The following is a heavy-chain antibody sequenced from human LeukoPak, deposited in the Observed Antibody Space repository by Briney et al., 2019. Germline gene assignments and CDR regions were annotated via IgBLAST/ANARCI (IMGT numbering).Heavy chain of an antibody. D-gene: IGHD6-19*01. CDR2: ISWNSGSI. V-gene: IGHV3-9*03. CDR3: AKDMAWLSPGAFDI. CDR1: GFTFDDYA. Sequence: PGGSLRLSCAASGFTFDDYAMHWVRQAPGKGLEWVSGISWNSGSIGYADSVKGRFTISRDNAKNSLYLQMNSLRAEDMALYYCAKDMAWLSPGAFDIWGQGTMVTVSS. J-gene: IGHJ3*02.